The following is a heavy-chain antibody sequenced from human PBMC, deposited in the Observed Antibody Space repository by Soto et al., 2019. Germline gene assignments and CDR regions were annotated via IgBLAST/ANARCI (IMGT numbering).Heavy chain of an antibody. D-gene: IGHD3-10*01. Sequence: QVQLVQSGAEVKKPGSSVKVSCKASGGTFSSYTISWVRQAPGQVLEWMGRFSPILGIANYGQKFQGRVTITADKSTGTAYMGLSSLRSEDTAVYYCASLMSSGYYYGMDVWGQGTTVTVSS. CDR2: FSPILGIA. V-gene: IGHV1-69*02. CDR1: GGTFSSYT. J-gene: IGHJ6*02. CDR3: ASLMSSGYYYGMDV.